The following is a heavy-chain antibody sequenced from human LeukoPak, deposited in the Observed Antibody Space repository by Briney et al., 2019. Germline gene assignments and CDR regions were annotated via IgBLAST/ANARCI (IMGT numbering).Heavy chain of an antibody. Sequence: MPSETLSLTCAVHGGPFSCYYLSWIPQPPAKGLEWIGEINHSGSTNYNPSLKRRVTISVDTSKKQFSLKLSSVTAADTAVYYCARGIAARHYYYYYMDVWGKGTTVTVSS. CDR2: INHSGST. CDR1: GGPFSCYY. CDR3: ARGIAARHYYYYYMDV. V-gene: IGHV4-34*01. D-gene: IGHD6-6*01. J-gene: IGHJ6*03.